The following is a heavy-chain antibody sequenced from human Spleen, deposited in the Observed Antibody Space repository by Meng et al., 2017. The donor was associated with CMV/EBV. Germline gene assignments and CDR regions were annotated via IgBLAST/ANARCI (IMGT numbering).Heavy chain of an antibody. CDR1: GFTFSSYW. J-gene: IGHJ6*02. D-gene: IGHD4-11*01. CDR3: ARDYSNYANYYYYGMDV. Sequence: GGSLRLSCAASGFTFSSYWMSWVRQAPGKGLEWVSVIYSGGSTYYADSVKGRFTISRDNSKNTLYLQMNSLRAEDTAVYYCARDYSNYANYYYYGMDVWGQGTTVTVSS. V-gene: IGHV3-53*01. CDR2: IYSGGST.